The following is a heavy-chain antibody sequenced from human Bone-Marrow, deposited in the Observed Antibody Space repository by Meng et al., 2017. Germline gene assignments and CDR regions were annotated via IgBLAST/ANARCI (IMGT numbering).Heavy chain of an antibody. CDR2: ISSSGSTI. CDR1: GFLFSSHG. Sequence: QRVGSGAALQQPWGSLKRSREASGFLFSSHGMSWVRQARGKGLEWVSYISSSGSTIYYADSVKGRFTISRDNAKNSLYLQMNSLRAEDTAVYYCARDNFWSGPDYWGQGTLVTVSS. V-gene: IGHV3-48*04. J-gene: IGHJ4*02. D-gene: IGHD3-3*01. CDR3: ARDNFWSGPDY.